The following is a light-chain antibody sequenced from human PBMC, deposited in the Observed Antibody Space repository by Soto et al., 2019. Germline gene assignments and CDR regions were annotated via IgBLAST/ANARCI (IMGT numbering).Light chain of an antibody. CDR3: SSYTSSSTLYV. Sequence: QCALTKPASVYGSPGQSITISCTGTSSDVGGYNYVSWYQQHPGKAPKLMIYDVSNRPSGVSNRFSGSKSGNTASLTISGLQAEDEADYYCSSYTSSSTLYVFGTGTKVTVL. CDR2: DVS. V-gene: IGLV2-14*01. J-gene: IGLJ1*01. CDR1: SSDVGGYNY.